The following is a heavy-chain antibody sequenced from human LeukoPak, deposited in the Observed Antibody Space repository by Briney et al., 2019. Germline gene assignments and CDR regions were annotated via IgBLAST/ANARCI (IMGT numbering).Heavy chain of an antibody. CDR1: GFTFSRHS. D-gene: IGHD3-10*01. V-gene: IGHV3-21*01. CDR3: TRDQYNDGPGDY. Sequence: GGSLRLSCAASGFTFSRHSMNWVRQAPGKGLEWVSSISSGSSYKYYGDSVKGRFTVSRDNGKNSLYPQMNSLRAEDTAVYYCTRDQYNDGPGDYWGQGTLVTVSS. J-gene: IGHJ4*02. CDR2: ISSGSSYK.